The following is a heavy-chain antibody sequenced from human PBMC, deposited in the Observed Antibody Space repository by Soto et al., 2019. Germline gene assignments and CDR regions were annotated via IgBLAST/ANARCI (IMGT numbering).Heavy chain of an antibody. CDR3: ARSPFYCSSTSCYDGYYYYMDV. J-gene: IGHJ6*03. CDR1: GGSISSYY. Sequence: SETLSLTCTVSGGSISSYYWSWIRQPPGKGLEWIGYIYYSGSTNYNPSLKSRVTISVDTSKNQFSLKLSSVTAADTAVYYCARSPFYCSSTSCYDGYYYYMDVWGKGTTVTVSS. V-gene: IGHV4-59*08. CDR2: IYYSGST. D-gene: IGHD2-2*01.